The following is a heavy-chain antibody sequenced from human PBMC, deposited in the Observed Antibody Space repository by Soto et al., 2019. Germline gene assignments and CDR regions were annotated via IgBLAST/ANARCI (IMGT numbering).Heavy chain of an antibody. CDR2: IWYDGSNK. D-gene: IGHD5-12*01. J-gene: IGHJ4*02. CDR1: GFTFSSYG. CDR3: ARVRDGYLYFDY. V-gene: IGHV3-33*01. Sequence: QVQLVESGGGVVQPGRSLRLSCAASGFTFSSYGMHWVRQAPGKGLEWVAVIWYDGSNKYYADSVKGRFTISRDNSKNTLYLQMNSLRAEDTAVYYCARVRDGYLYFDYWGQGTLVTVSS.